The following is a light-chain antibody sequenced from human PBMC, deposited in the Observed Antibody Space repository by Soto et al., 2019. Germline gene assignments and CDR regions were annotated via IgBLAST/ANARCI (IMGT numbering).Light chain of an antibody. CDR2: GNT. J-gene: IGLJ2*01. V-gene: IGLV1-40*01. CDR1: SSNIGAGYD. CDR3: QSYDSSLSRV. Sequence: QSVLTQPPSVSGAPGQRVTISCTGSSSNIGAGYDVHWYQQLPGTAPKLLIYGNTNRPSGGPGRFSGSKSVTSASLAITGRHAEDEAYYNCQSYDSSLSRVFGGGTKLTAL.